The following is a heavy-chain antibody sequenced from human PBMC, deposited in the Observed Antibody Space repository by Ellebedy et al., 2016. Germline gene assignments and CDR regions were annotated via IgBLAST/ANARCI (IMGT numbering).Heavy chain of an antibody. D-gene: IGHD4-17*01. J-gene: IGHJ2*01. CDR2: TSYDGSNK. Sequence: GESLTISCVTSGFIFSNNGMHWVRQAPGKGLEWVAVTSYDGSNKYYGDSVKGRFTISRDNSKNTLYLQINSLRAEDTAVYYCAKGHGDYGWSLDLWGRGTLVTVSS. V-gene: IGHV3-30*18. CDR1: GFIFSNNG. CDR3: AKGHGDYGWSLDL.